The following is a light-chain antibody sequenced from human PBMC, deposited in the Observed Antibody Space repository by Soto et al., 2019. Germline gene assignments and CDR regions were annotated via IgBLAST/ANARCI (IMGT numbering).Light chain of an antibody. CDR3: SSYAGSKNYV. V-gene: IGLV2-8*01. J-gene: IGLJ1*01. CDR2: EVS. CDR1: SSDVGGYNY. Sequence: QSALTQPPSASGSPGQSVTISCTGTSSDVGGYNYVSWYQQHPGKAPKLMIYEVSRRPSGVPDRFSGSKSGSTASLTVSGLQAEDEADYFCSSYAGSKNYVFGTGTKLTVL.